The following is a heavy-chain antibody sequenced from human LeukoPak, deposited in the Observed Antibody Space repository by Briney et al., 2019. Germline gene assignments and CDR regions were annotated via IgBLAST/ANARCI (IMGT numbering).Heavy chain of an antibody. J-gene: IGHJ5*02. CDR1: GHTFTSYG. Sequence: GASVKVSCKAPGHTFTSYGISWVRQAPGQGLEWMGWISAYNGNTNYAQKLQGRVTMTTDTSTSTAYMELRSLRSDDTAVYYCARSPGYCNSASCYGWFDPWGQGTLVTVSS. V-gene: IGHV1-18*01. D-gene: IGHD2-2*01. CDR3: ARSPGYCNSASCYGWFDP. CDR2: ISAYNGNT.